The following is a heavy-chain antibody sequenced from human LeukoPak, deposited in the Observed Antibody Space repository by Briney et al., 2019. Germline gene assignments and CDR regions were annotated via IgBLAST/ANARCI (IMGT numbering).Heavy chain of an antibody. J-gene: IGHJ5*02. CDR1: GYTFTGYY. CDR2: INPNSGGT. D-gene: IGHD3-10*01. V-gene: IGHV1-2*02. CDR3: ARTYYYGSGSYYS. Sequence: AASVKVSCKASGYTFTGYYMHWVRQAPGQGLEWMGWINPNSGGTNYAQKFQGRVTMTRDTSISTAYMELGRLRSDDTAVYYCARTYYYGSGSYYSWGQGTLVTVSS.